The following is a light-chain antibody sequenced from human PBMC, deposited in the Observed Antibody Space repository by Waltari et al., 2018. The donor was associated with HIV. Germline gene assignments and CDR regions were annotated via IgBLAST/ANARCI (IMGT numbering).Light chain of an antibody. Sequence: DIVMTQSPDSLVVSLGERTTINCKSSKSILSSSNNKDYLTWYQQKPGQPPKLLIYWASTRESGVPDRFSGSGSGTDFTLTISSVQAEDVAVYYCQQYYSTPQTFGQGTKVEIK. CDR3: QQYYSTPQT. V-gene: IGKV4-1*01. CDR1: KSILSSSNNKDY. CDR2: WAS. J-gene: IGKJ1*01.